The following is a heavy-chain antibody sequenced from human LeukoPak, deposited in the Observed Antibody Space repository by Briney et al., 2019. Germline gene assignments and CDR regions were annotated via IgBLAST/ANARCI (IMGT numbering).Heavy chain of an antibody. Sequence: SETLPLTCAVYGGSFSGYYWSWIRQPPGKGLEWIGEINHSGSTNYNPSLKSRVTISVDTSKNQFSLKLSSVTAADTAVYYCARGADPAFDIWGQGTMVTVSS. CDR1: GGSFSGYY. V-gene: IGHV4-34*01. CDR2: INHSGST. J-gene: IGHJ3*02. CDR3: ARGADPAFDI.